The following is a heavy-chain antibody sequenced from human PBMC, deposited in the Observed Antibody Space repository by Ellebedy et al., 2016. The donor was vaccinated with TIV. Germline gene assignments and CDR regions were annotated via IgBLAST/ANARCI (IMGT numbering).Heavy chain of an antibody. V-gene: IGHV4-39*07. CDR3: AIDPIVGPTPYYFDY. CDR2: IYYSGST. CDR1: GGSVDNSAHY. Sequence: MPGGSLRLSCTVSGGSVDNSAHYWTWIRQPPGKGLQWLANIYYSGSTYYNPSLKSRVTISLNTSKNQFSLRLTSVTAADTAVYYCAIDPIVGPTPYYFDYWGQGTLVTVSS. J-gene: IGHJ4*02. D-gene: IGHD1-26*01.